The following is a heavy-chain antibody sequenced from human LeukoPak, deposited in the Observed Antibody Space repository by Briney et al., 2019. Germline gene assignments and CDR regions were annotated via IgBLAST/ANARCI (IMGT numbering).Heavy chain of an antibody. V-gene: IGHV1-18*01. CDR3: AIEMATSHFDY. D-gene: IGHD5-24*01. J-gene: IGHJ4*02. CDR2: MSAYNGNT. Sequence: ASVKVSCKASGYTFTSYGISWVRQAPGQGLEWMGWMSAYNGNTNYAQKLQGRVTMTRDTSTSTVYMELSSLRFEDTAVYYCAIEMATSHFDYWGQGTLVTVSS. CDR1: GYTFTSYG.